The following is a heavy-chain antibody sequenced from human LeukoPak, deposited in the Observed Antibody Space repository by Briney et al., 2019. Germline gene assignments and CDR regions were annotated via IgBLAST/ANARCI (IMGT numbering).Heavy chain of an antibody. V-gene: IGHV1-58*02. CDR2: IVVGSGNT. CDR1: GFTFTSSA. CDR3: ASLARYYYYMDV. J-gene: IGHJ6*03. Sequence: SVKVSCKASGFTFTSSAMQWVRQARGQRLEWIGWIVVGSGNTNYTQKLQGRVTMTTDTSTSTAYMELRSLRSDDTAVYYCASLARYYYYMDVWGKGTTVTVSS.